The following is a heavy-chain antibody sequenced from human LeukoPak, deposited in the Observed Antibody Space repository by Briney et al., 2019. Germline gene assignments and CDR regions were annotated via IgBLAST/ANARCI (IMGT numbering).Heavy chain of an antibody. Sequence: SETLSLTCTVSGGSISSYYWSWIRQPPGKGLEWIGYIYYSGSTNYNPSLKSRVTISVDTSKNQFSLKLSSVTAADTAVYYCARVELVVPASIFWFAPGGQEPLVTASS. D-gene: IGHD2-2*02. V-gene: IGHV4-59*01. CDR1: GGSISSYY. CDR2: IYYSGST. J-gene: IGHJ5*02. CDR3: ARVELVVPASIFWFAP.